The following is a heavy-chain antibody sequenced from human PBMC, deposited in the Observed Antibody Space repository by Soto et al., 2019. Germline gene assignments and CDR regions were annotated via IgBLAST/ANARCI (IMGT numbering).Heavy chain of an antibody. CDR3: AKDLPPRIAVAPPYYFDY. V-gene: IGHV3-23*01. D-gene: IGHD6-19*01. J-gene: IGHJ4*02. Sequence: GGSLRLSCAASGFTFSSYAMSWVRQAPGKGLEWVSAISGSGGSTYYADSVKGRFTISRDNSKNTLYLQMNSLRAEDTAVYYCAKDLPPRIAVAPPYYFDYWGQGTLVTVSS. CDR1: GFTFSSYA. CDR2: ISGSGGST.